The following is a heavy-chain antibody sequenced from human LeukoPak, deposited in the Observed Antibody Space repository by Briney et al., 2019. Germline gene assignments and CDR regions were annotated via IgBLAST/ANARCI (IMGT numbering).Heavy chain of an antibody. Sequence: GGSLRLSCAASGFTFSSYAMSWVRQAPGKGLEWVSTISGSGGSTYYADSVKGRFTISRDNSKNTLYLQMNSLRAEDTAVYYCAKDLGLWFGELLGEYYFDYWGQGTLVTVSS. D-gene: IGHD3-10*01. CDR3: AKDLGLWFGELLGEYYFDY. V-gene: IGHV3-23*01. J-gene: IGHJ4*02. CDR2: ISGSGGST. CDR1: GFTFSSYA.